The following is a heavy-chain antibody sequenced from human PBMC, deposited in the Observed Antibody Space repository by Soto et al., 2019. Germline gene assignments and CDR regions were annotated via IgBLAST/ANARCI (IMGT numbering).Heavy chain of an antibody. D-gene: IGHD3-10*01. CDR1: GGSISSSSYY. J-gene: IGHJ5*02. CDR3: ARQGPVLGELTNWFDP. CDR2: IYYSGST. V-gene: IGHV4-39*01. Sequence: KTSETLSLTCTVSGGSISSSSYYWGWIRQPPGKGLEWIGSIYYSGSTYYNPSLKSRVTISVDTSKNQFSLKLSSVTAADTAVYYCARQGPVLGELTNWFDPWGQGTLVTVSS.